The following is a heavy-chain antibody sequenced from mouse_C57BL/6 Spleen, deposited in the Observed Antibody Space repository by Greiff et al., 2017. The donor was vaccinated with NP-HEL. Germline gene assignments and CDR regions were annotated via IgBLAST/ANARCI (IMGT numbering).Heavy chain of an antibody. J-gene: IGHJ1*03. D-gene: IGHD2-12*01. CDR3: ASWNPPISYCSVYEYFDV. Sequence: VQLQQSGAELVRPGTSVKLSCKASGYTFTNYWIGWVKQRPGHGLEWIGDIYPGGGYTNYNEKFKGKATLTADKSSSTAYMQFSSLTSEDSAIYYLASWNPPISYCSVYEYFDVWGTGTTVTVSS. CDR1: GYTFTNYW. V-gene: IGHV1-63*01. CDR2: IYPGGGYT.